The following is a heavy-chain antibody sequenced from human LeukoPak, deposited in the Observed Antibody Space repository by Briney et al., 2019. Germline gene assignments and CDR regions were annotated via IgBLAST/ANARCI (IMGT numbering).Heavy chain of an antibody. CDR2: IYYSGST. CDR3: ARGVGSSWYTNYGMDV. V-gene: IGHV4-59*01. Sequence: PSETLSLTCTVSGGSISSYYWSWIRQPPGKGLEWIGYIYYSGSTNYNPSLKSRVTISVDTSKNQFSLKLGSVTAADTAVYYCARGVGSSWYTNYGMDVWGQGTTVTVSS. D-gene: IGHD6-13*01. CDR1: GGSISSYY. J-gene: IGHJ6*02.